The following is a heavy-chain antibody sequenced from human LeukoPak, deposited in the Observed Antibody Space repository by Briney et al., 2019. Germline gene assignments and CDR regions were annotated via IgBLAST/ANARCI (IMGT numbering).Heavy chain of an antibody. V-gene: IGHV3-23*01. J-gene: IGHJ5*02. D-gene: IGHD1-14*01. CDR2: IGSGSAGT. CDR3: ARPRLSVAGTRWFDP. Sequence: GGSLRLSCVGSGFTFSAYAMSWVRQAPREGLEWVSAIGSGSAGTHYADSVKGRFTIYRDDSRNTLYLQMNSLRVEDTAIYYCARPRLSVAGTRWFDPWGQGTLVTVSS. CDR1: GFTFSAYA.